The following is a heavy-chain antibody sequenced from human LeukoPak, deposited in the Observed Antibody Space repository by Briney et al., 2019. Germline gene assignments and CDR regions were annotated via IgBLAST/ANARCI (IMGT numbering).Heavy chain of an antibody. D-gene: IGHD4-17*01. V-gene: IGHV3-23*01. J-gene: IGHJ4*02. CDR1: GFTFSSYA. Sequence: GSLRLSCAASGFTFSSYAMSWVRQAPGKGLEWVSAISGSGGSTYYADSVKGRFTISRDNSKNTLYLQMNSLRAEDTAVYYCAKDRAMATVIKGIDYWGQGTLVTVSS. CDR2: ISGSGGST. CDR3: AKDRAMATVIKGIDY.